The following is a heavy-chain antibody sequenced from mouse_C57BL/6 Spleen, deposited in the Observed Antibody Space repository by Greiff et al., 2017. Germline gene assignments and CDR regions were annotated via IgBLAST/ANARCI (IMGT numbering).Heavy chain of an antibody. V-gene: IGHV1-69*01. CDR3: ARSGSHGYFAF. D-gene: IGHD3-1*01. J-gene: IGHJ1*03. Sequence: QVQLQQPGAELVMPGASVKLSCKASGYTFTSYWMHWVKQRPGQGLEWIGEIDPYDSYTNYNQKFKGKSTLTVDKSSSTAYMQLSSLTSEDSAVYYCARSGSHGYFAFWGTGTTVTVSS. CDR2: IDPYDSYT. CDR1: GYTFTSYW.